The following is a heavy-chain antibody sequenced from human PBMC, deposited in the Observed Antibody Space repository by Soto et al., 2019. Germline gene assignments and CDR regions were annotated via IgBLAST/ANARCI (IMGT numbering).Heavy chain of an antibody. CDR2: IYYSGST. CDR3: ARRITIFGVVTLYYYGMDV. V-gene: IGHV4-39*01. D-gene: IGHD3-3*01. Sequence: SETLSLTCTVSGGSISSSSYYWGWIRQPPGKGLEWIGSIYYSGSTYYNPSLKSRVTISVDTSKNQFSLKLSSVTAADTAVYYCARRITIFGVVTLYYYGMDVWGQGTTVTVS. CDR1: GGSISSSSYY. J-gene: IGHJ6*02.